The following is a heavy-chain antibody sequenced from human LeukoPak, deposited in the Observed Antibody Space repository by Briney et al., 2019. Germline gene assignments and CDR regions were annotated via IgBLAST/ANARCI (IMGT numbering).Heavy chain of an antibody. V-gene: IGHV3-7*01. Sequence: GGSLRLSCVASGFTFSSYWMGWVRQAPGKGLEWVANIKQDGSQQYYVDSVKGRFTISRDNSKNTLYLQMNSPRAEDTAVYYCARDCSGGSCNYYYGMDVWGQGTTVTVSS. D-gene: IGHD2-15*01. CDR3: ARDCSGGSCNYYYGMDV. CDR2: IKQDGSQQ. J-gene: IGHJ6*02. CDR1: GFTFSSYW.